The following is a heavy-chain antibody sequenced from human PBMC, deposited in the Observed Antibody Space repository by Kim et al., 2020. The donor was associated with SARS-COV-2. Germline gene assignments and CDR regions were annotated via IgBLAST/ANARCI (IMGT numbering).Heavy chain of an antibody. CDR2: IKSKTDGGTT. Sequence: GGSLRLSCAASGFTFSNAWMSWVRQAPGKGLEWVGRIKSKTDGGTTDYAAPVKGRFTISRDDSKNTLYLQMNSLKTEDTAVYYCTTDPSPSGTTVTAYYYYYYMDVWGKGTTVTVSS. CDR3: TTDPSPSGTTVTAYYYYYYMDV. D-gene: IGHD4-17*01. J-gene: IGHJ6*03. V-gene: IGHV3-15*01. CDR1: GFTFSNAW.